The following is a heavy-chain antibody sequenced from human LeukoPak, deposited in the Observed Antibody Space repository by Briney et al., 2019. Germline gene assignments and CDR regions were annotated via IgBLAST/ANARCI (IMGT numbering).Heavy chain of an antibody. D-gene: IGHD3-9*01. CDR1: GYTFTSYG. J-gene: IGHJ6*02. CDR2: ISAYNGNT. CDR3: ASQNYDILTGYYDYYGMDV. V-gene: IGHV1-18*01. Sequence: GASVKVPCKASGYTFTSYGISWVRQAPGQGLEWMGWISAYNGNTNYAQKLQGRVTMTTDTSTSTAYMELRSLRSDDTAVYYCASQNYDILTGYYDYYGMDVWGQGTTVTVSS.